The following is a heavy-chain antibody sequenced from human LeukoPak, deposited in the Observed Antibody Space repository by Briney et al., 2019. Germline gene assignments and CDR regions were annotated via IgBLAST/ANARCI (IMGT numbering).Heavy chain of an antibody. Sequence: PSETLSLTCTVSGDSVTSGGYFWTWIRQHPGKGLEWIGYISNSGTTSYNPSLKSRVSISVDTSNNQFSLRLRSVTAADTAVYYCARDVVVTSSPDAFDIWGQGTMVTVSS. CDR1: GDSVTSGGYF. CDR2: ISNSGTT. V-gene: IGHV4-31*03. D-gene: IGHD2-21*02. CDR3: ARDVVVTSSPDAFDI. J-gene: IGHJ3*02.